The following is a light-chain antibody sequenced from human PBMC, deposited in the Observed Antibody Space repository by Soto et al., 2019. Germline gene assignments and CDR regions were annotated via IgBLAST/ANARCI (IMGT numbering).Light chain of an antibody. J-gene: IGKJ5*01. CDR1: QRVKTS. CDR2: DAS. V-gene: IGKV3-11*01. CDR3: QQRSYSPPGT. Sequence: LSQYQDTLKSPQWPTHTISWRASQRVKTSLVWYQQRPGQAPRLLIYDASHRAAGIPARFSGSGFGTDFSLTIISLEPADAAVYYCQQRSYSPPGTFGQGRLLE.